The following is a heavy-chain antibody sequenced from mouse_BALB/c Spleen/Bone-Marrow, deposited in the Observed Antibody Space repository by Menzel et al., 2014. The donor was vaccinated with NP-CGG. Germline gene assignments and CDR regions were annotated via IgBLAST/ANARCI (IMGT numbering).Heavy chain of an antibody. D-gene: IGHD2-1*01. V-gene: IGHV5-9-3*01. CDR1: GFTFTSYV. Sequence: EVQLVESGGGLVKPGGSLKLSCAASGFTFTSYVMTWVRQPPEKRLEWVGIISSGGSYTYYPDSVKGRFTISRDNAKNTLYLQMSSLRSEDTAMYYCARLYGNYAFAYWGQGTLVTVSA. CDR3: ARLYGNYAFAY. J-gene: IGHJ3*01. CDR2: ISSGGSYT.